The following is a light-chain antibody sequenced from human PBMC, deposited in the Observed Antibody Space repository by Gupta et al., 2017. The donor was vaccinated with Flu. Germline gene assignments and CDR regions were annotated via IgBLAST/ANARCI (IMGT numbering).Light chain of an antibody. J-gene: IGKJ1*01. CDR2: GAS. V-gene: IGKV3-20*01. CDR1: QSVSSTF. CDR3: QQYQSSPQT. Sequence: EIVLTQSPGPLPMSPGDGVTLSCRASQSVSSTFLAWYQQKPGQAPKLLIYGASTRATGIPDRFSGGGSGTDFTLTISSLEPEDFAVYYCQQYQSSPQTFGQGTKVEI.